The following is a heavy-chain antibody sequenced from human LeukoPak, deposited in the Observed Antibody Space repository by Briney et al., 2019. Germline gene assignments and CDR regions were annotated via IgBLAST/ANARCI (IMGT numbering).Heavy chain of an antibody. CDR2: ISYDGSNK. Sequence: GGSLRLSCAASGFTFSSYAMHWVRQAPGKGLEWVAVISYDGSNKYYADSMKGRFTISRDNSKNTLYLQMNSLRAEDTAVYYCAREFLPGIAAAGTAYGMDVWGKGTTVTVSS. CDR3: AREFLPGIAAAGTAYGMDV. CDR1: GFTFSSYA. V-gene: IGHV3-30*04. J-gene: IGHJ6*04. D-gene: IGHD6-13*01.